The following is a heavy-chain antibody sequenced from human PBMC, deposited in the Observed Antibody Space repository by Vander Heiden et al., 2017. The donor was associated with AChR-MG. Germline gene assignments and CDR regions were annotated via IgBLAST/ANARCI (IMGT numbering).Heavy chain of an antibody. Sequence: EVQPVETGGGLIQPGGSLRLSCAASGFTVSSNYMSGVRQAPGKGLEWVSVIYSGGSTYYADSVKGRFTIPRDNSKNTLYLKMNSLRAEDTAVYYCARDNRAVRMDYWGQGTLVTVSS. CDR2: IYSGGST. CDR3: ARDNRAVRMDY. CDR1: GFTVSSNY. V-gene: IGHV3-53*02. D-gene: IGHD6-19*01. J-gene: IGHJ4*02.